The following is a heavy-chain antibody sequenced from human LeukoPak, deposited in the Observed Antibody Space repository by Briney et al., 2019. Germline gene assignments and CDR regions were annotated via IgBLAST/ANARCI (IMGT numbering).Heavy chain of an antibody. Sequence: GGSLRLSCAASGFTFSTYGMHWVRQAPGKGLEWVAVISYDGSNKYYADSVKGRFTISRDNSKNTLYLQMNSLRAEDTAVYYCASRDGYRIGYWGQGTLVTVSS. V-gene: IGHV3-30*03. J-gene: IGHJ4*02. CDR2: ISYDGSNK. CDR1: GFTFSTYG. CDR3: ASRDGYRIGY. D-gene: IGHD5-24*01.